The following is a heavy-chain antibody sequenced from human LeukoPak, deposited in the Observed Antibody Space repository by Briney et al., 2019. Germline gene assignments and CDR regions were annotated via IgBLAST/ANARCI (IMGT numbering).Heavy chain of an antibody. CDR2: IYYSGSI. CDR3: ARGYYDFWSGYFDY. V-gene: IGHV4-59*12. CDR1: GVSISSYY. Sequence: SETLSLTCTASGVSISSYYWSWIRQPPGKGLEWIGYIYYSGSINYNPSLKSRVTISVDKSKNQFYLKLSSVTAADTAVYYCARGYYDFWSGYFDYWGQGTLVTVSS. D-gene: IGHD3-3*01. J-gene: IGHJ4*02.